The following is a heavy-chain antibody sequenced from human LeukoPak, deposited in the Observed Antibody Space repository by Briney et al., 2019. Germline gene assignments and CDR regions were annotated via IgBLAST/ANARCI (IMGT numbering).Heavy chain of an antibody. J-gene: IGHJ3*02. CDR1: GFTFDDYA. CDR2: ISWNSGSI. Sequence: GRSLRLSCAASGFTFDDYAMHWVRQAPGKGLEWVSGISWNSGSIGYADSVKGRFTISRDNAKNSLYLQMNSLRAEDTALYYCAKDMGSSWFDAFDIWGQGTMVTVSS. CDR3: AKDMGSSWFDAFDI. D-gene: IGHD6-13*01. V-gene: IGHV3-9*01.